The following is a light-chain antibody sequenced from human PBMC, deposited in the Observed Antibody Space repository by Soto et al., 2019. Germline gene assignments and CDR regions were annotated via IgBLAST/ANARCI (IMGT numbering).Light chain of an antibody. V-gene: IGKV3-11*01. Sequence: EIFLTQSPDTLSLSPGERATLTCRASQSVTNYIAWYHQRPGQPPRLLIYDASNRATGVPARFSGTRSETDFTLTIIHVEAADSALYYRQQLVNRSPGFGPGYKVDSK. CDR1: QSVTNY. J-gene: IGKJ3*01. CDR2: DAS. CDR3: QQLVNRSPG.